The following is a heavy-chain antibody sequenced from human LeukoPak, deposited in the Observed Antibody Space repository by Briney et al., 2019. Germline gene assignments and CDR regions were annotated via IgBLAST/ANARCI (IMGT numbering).Heavy chain of an antibody. V-gene: IGHV3-23*01. D-gene: IGHD6-19*01. CDR2: ISGVDGKT. J-gene: IGHJ4*02. Sequence: GGSLRLSCAASGFTFSSYARNWVRRAPGKGLEWVLGISGVDGKTYYADSVKGRFTISSDSSKNTLYLQMNSLRAEDTAVYYCAKGGSGWSYLDYWGQGALVTVSS. CDR3: AKGGSGWSYLDY. CDR1: GFTFSSYA.